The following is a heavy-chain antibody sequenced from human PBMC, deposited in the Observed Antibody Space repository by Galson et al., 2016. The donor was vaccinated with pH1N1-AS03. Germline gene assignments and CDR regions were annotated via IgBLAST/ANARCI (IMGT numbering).Heavy chain of an antibody. CDR2: ISGNGYST. D-gene: IGHD6-13*01. CDR3: ARGPVSYSNYWFPPPDY. Sequence: SLRLSCAASGFTFSGYAMHWVRQAPGKGLEYVSAISGNGYSTYYANSVKGRFTISRDNSKSALFLQIGSLRPEDRAVYYCARGPVSYSNYWFPPPDYWGQGTLVTVSS. CDR1: GFTFSGYA. V-gene: IGHV3-64*01. J-gene: IGHJ4*02.